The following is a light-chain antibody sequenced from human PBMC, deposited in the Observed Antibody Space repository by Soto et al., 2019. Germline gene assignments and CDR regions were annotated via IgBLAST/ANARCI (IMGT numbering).Light chain of an antibody. CDR2: LGS. Sequence: DIVMTQSPLSLPVTPGEPASISCRSSQSLLYSNGYNYLDWYLQKPGQSPQLLIYLGSTRASGVPDRFSGSGSGTDFTLKISRVEAVDVGVYYCMQALQTPLTFGGGTKVEIK. V-gene: IGKV2-28*01. CDR1: QSLLYSNGYNY. J-gene: IGKJ4*01. CDR3: MQALQTPLT.